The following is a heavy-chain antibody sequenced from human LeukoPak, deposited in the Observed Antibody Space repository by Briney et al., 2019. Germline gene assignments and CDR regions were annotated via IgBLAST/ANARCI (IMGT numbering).Heavy chain of an antibody. V-gene: IGHV1-18*01. D-gene: IGHD4-17*01. CDR3: ARVGPKFSGDYPLYFDY. J-gene: IGHJ4*02. CDR1: GYTFINYR. CDR2: ISAYNGDT. Sequence: GALVKVSCKASGYTFINYRISWVRQAPGQGLEWMGWISAYNGDTNYAQKLQGRLTMTTDTSTSTAYMELRSLRSDDTAVYYCARVGPKFSGDYPLYFDYWGQGTLVPVSS.